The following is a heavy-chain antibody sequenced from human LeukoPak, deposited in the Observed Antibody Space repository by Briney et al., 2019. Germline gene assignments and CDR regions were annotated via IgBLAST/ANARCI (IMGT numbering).Heavy chain of an antibody. V-gene: IGHV3-21*01. J-gene: IGHJ6*02. D-gene: IGHD2-2*01. Sequence: SGGSLRLSCAASGFTFSSYSMNWVRQAPGKGLEGVSSISSSSSYIYYADSVKGRFTISRDNAKNSLYLQMNSLRAEDTAVYYCARDLVVVPAASVDYYYGMDVWGQGTTVTVSS. CDR1: GFTFSSYS. CDR3: ARDLVVVPAASVDYYYGMDV. CDR2: ISSSSSYI.